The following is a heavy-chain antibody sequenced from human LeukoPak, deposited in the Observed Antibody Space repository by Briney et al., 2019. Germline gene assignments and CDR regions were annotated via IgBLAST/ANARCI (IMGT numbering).Heavy chain of an antibody. CDR2: ISSSSSYI. CDR3: ARSRITMIVVVIEGEFDY. J-gene: IGHJ4*02. V-gene: IGHV3-21*01. D-gene: IGHD3-22*01. Sequence: GGSLRLSCAASGFTFSSYGMNWVRQAPGKGLEWVSSISSSSSYIYYADSMKGRFTISRDNAKNSLYLQMNSLRAGDTAVYYCARSRITMIVVVIEGEFDYWGQGTLVTVSS. CDR1: GFTFSSYG.